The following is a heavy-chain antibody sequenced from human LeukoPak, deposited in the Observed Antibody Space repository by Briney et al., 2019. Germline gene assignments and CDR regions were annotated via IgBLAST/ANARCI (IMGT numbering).Heavy chain of an antibody. D-gene: IGHD6-19*01. CDR2: ISSNGGST. J-gene: IGHJ6*02. CDR1: GFTFSSYA. CDR3: ARDRYSSGWYRGYYYYYGMDV. Sequence: GGSLRLSCAASGFTFSSYAMHWVRQAPGKGLEYVSAISSNGGSTYYANSVKGRFTISRDNSKNTLYLRMGSLRAEDMAVYYCARDRYSSGWYRGYYYYYGMDVWGQGTTVTVSS. V-gene: IGHV3-64*01.